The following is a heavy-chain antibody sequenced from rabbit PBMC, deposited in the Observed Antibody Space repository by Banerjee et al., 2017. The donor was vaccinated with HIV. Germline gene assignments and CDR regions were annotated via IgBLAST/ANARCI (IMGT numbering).Heavy chain of an antibody. J-gene: IGHJ4*01. V-gene: IGHV1S40*01. D-gene: IGHD1-1*01. CDR3: ARGPYAGSTGYYNL. Sequence: QSLVESGGGLVKPGASLTLTCTASGFSFSRSYWICWVRQAPGKGLEWIACVAAGSSGRTYCASWAKGRFTISKTSSTTVTLQMTSLTAADTATYFCARGPYAGSTGYYNLWGPGTLVTVS. CDR1: GFSFSRSYW. CDR2: VAAGSSGRT.